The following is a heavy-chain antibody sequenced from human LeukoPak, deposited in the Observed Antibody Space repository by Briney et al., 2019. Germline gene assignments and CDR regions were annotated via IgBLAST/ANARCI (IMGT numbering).Heavy chain of an antibody. Sequence: GGSLRLSCAASGVTFSSYWMHWVRQAPGKGLVWVSRINSDGSSTSYADSVKGRFTISRDNAKNTLYLQMNSLRAEDTAVYYCARMYSSNWYPDYWGQGTLVTVSS. CDR2: INSDGSST. D-gene: IGHD6-13*01. CDR1: GVTFSSYW. V-gene: IGHV3-74*01. CDR3: ARMYSSNWYPDY. J-gene: IGHJ4*02.